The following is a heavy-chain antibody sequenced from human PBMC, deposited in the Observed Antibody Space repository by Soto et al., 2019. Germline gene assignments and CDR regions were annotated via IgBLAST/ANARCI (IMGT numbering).Heavy chain of an antibody. V-gene: IGHV3-30*18. CDR1: GFTFSSYA. J-gene: IGHJ4*02. CDR2: ISYDGSNK. Sequence: PGGSLRLSCAASGFTFSSYAMHWVRQAPGKGLEWVAVISYDGSNKYYADSVKGRFTISRDNSKNTLYLQMNSLRAEDTAVYYCAKQAHCSSTSCYPDDYWGQGTLVTVSS. CDR3: AKQAHCSSTSCYPDDY. D-gene: IGHD2-2*01.